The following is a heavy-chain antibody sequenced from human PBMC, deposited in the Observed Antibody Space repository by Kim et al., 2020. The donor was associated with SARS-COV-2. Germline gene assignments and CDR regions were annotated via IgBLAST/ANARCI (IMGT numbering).Heavy chain of an antibody. J-gene: IGHJ1*01. V-gene: IGHV3-30*01. Sequence: SVKGRFTISRDNSKNTLYLQMNSLRAEDTAVYYCASPRSAILTAIGFQHWGQGTLVTVSS. D-gene: IGHD2-15*01. CDR3: ASPRSAILTAIGFQH.